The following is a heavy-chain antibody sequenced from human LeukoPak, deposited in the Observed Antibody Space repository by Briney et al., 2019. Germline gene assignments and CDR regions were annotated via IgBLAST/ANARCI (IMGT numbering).Heavy chain of an antibody. CDR1: GFTFSSYA. J-gene: IGHJ4*02. CDR3: ARDKELVSYYFDY. CDR2: ISYDGSNR. V-gene: IGHV3-30-3*01. D-gene: IGHD6-6*01. Sequence: GGSLRLSCAASGFTFSSYAMHWVRQAPGKGLEWVAVISYDGSNRYYADSVKGRFTISRDNSKNTLYLQMNSLRAEDTAVYYCARDKELVSYYFDYWGQGTLVTVSS.